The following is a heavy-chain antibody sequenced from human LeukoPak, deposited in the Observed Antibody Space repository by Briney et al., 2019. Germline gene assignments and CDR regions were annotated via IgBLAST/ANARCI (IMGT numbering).Heavy chain of an antibody. Sequence: GASVKVSCKASGYTFTSYYMHWVRQAPGQGLEWMGIINPSGGSTSYAQKFQGIVTMTRDTSTSTVYMELSSLRSEDTAVYYCARGLGYCSSTSCYSLGYWGQGTLVTVSS. D-gene: IGHD2-2*01. CDR1: GYTFTSYY. J-gene: IGHJ4*02. CDR2: INPSGGST. V-gene: IGHV1-46*01. CDR3: ARGLGYCSSTSCYSLGY.